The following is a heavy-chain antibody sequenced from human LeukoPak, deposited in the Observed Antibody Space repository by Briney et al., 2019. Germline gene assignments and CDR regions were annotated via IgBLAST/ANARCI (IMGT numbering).Heavy chain of an antibody. CDR1: GGSISSYY. CDR2: IYYSGST. D-gene: IGHD1-26*01. J-gene: IGHJ2*01. CDR3: ARSFLGDWYFDL. V-gene: IGHV4-59*01. Sequence: PSETLSLTCTVSGGSISSYYWGWIRQPPGMELEWIGCIYYSGSTNYNPSLKSRVTISVDTSKDQFSLRLTSVTAADTAVYYCARSFLGDWYFDLWGRGTLVTVSS.